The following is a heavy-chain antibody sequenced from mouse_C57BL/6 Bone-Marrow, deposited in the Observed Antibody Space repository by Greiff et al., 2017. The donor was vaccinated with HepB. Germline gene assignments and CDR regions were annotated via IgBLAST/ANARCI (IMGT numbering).Heavy chain of an antibody. D-gene: IGHD1-1*01. CDR1: GYTFTSYW. CDR2: IYPGSGST. V-gene: IGHV1-55*01. CDR3: ASLYYGSSYGGAMDY. Sequence: QVQLQQPGAELVKPGASVKMSCKASGYTFTSYWITWVKQRPGQGLEWIGDIYPGSGSTNCNEKFKSKANLTVDTSSSTAYMQPSSLTSEGSAVYFCASLYYGSSYGGAMDYWGQGTSVTVSS. J-gene: IGHJ4*01.